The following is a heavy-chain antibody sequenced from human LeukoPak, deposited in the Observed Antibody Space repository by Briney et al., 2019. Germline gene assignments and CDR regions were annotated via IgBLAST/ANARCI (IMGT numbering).Heavy chain of an antibody. CDR1: GYTFTSYG. J-gene: IGHJ5*02. CDR3: AREISYYDILTAYYLGWFDP. V-gene: IGHV1-18*01. Sequence: ASVKVSCKASGYTFTSYGISWVRQAPGQGLEWMGWISAYNGNTNYAQKLQGRVTMNTDTSTSTAYMELRSLRSDDTAVYYCAREISYYDILTAYYLGWFDPWGQGTLVTVSS. D-gene: IGHD3-9*01. CDR2: ISAYNGNT.